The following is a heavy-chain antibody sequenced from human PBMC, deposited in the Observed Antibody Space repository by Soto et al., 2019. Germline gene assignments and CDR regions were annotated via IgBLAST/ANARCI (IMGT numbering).Heavy chain of an antibody. CDR1: GFIFSKYG. J-gene: IGHJ1*01. Sequence: PGGSLRLSCAASGFIFSKYGMHWVRQAPGKGLEWVAAISYDGDNEYYADSVKGRFTISRDNSKDTLYLQMNSLRDEDTAVYYCATITICGVGTITEYFQHWGQGTLVTVSS. V-gene: IGHV3-30*03. CDR2: ISYDGDNE. D-gene: IGHD3-3*01. CDR3: ATITICGVGTITEYFQH.